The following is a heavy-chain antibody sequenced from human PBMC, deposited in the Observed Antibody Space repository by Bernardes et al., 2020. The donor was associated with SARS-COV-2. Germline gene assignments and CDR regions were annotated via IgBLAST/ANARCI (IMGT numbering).Heavy chain of an antibody. CDR3: AKDLIHYYDSSGYSGYYYGMDV. D-gene: IGHD3-22*01. V-gene: IGHV3-23*01. CDR1: GFTFSSYA. J-gene: IGHJ6*02. CDR2: ISGSGGST. Sequence: GGSLRLSCAASGFTFSSYAMSWVRQAPGKGLEWVSAISGSGGSTYYADSVKGRFTISRDNSKNTLYLQMNSLRAEDTAVYYCAKDLIHYYDSSGYSGYYYGMDVWGQGTTVTVSS.